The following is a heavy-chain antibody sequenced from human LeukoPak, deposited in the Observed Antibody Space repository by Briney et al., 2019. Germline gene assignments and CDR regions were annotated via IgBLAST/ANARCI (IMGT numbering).Heavy chain of an antibody. CDR1: GFTFSSYA. J-gene: IGHJ4*02. CDR2: ISYDGSNK. CDR3: ARDLRITMIVVVIDSGLRPFEVGY. V-gene: IGHV3-30-3*01. Sequence: PGGSLRLSCAASGFTFSSYAMHWVRQAPGKGLEWVAVISYDGSNKYYADSVKGRFTISRDNSKNTLYLQMNSLRAEDTAVYYCARDLRITMIVVVIDSGLRPFEVGYWGQGTLVTVSS. D-gene: IGHD3-22*01.